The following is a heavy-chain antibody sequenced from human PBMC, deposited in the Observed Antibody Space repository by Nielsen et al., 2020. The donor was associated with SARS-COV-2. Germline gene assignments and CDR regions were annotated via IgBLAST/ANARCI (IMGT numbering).Heavy chain of an antibody. D-gene: IGHD4-23*01. CDR3: ARVYGGSSRTFDY. Sequence: ASVKVSCKASGYTFTSYPISWVRQAPGQGLEWMGWISVYNGNRNYAQKYQGRVTMTTETSTSTASMELRSLRFDDTAIYYCARVYGGSSRTFDYWGQGTLVTVSS. V-gene: IGHV1-18*04. CDR2: ISVYNGNR. CDR1: GYTFTSYP. J-gene: IGHJ4*02.